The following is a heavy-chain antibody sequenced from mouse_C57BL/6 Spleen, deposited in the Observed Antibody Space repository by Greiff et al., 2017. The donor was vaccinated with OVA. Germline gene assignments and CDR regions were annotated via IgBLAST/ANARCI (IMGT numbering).Heavy chain of an antibody. CDR3: ARRHYGSSSFDY. CDR1: GYAFSSYW. CDR2: IYPGDGDT. V-gene: IGHV1-80*01. J-gene: IGHJ2*01. D-gene: IGHD1-1*01. Sequence: VQLQQSGAELVKPGASVKISCKASGYAFSSYWMNWVKQRPGKGLEWIGQIYPGDGDTNYNGKFKGKATLTADKSSSTAYMQLSSLTSEDSAVYFCARRHYGSSSFDYWGQGTTLTVSS.